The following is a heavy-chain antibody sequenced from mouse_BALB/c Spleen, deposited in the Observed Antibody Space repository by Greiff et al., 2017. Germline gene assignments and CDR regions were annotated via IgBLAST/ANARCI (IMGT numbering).Heavy chain of an antibody. CDR3: ARREVRQAMDY. D-gene: IGHD2-14*01. CDR1: GFTFSSYA. V-gene: IGHV5-9-3*01. J-gene: IGHJ4*01. Sequence: EVKLMESGGGLVQPGGSRKLSCAASGFTFSSYAMSWVRQTPEKRLEWVATISSGGSYTYYPVSVKGRFTISRDNAKNTLYLQMSSLRSEDTAMYYCARREVRQAMDYWGQGTSVTVSS. CDR2: ISSGGSYT.